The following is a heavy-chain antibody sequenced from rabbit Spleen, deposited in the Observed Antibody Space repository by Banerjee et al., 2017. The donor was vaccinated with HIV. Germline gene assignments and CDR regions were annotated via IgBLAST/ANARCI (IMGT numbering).Heavy chain of an antibody. Sequence: QEQLEESGGDLVKPEGSLTLTCTASRFSFSSGYWISWVRQAPGKGLEWIGCIYTVSGSAYYATWAKGRFTISKTSSTTVTLQMTRLTAADTATYFCARDLGASGAYGIDLWGQGTLVTVS. J-gene: IGHJ4*01. CDR1: RFSFSSGYW. CDR2: IYTVSGSA. D-gene: IGHD6-1*01. CDR3: ARDLGASGAYGIDL. V-gene: IGHV1S45*01.